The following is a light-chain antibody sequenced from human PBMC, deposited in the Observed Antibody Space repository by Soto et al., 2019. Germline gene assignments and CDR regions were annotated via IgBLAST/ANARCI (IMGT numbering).Light chain of an antibody. J-gene: IGKJ2*01. CDR3: QQYNSYSYT. CDR2: KGS. V-gene: IGKV1-5*03. CDR1: QSISSW. Sequence: DIQMTQSPSTLSASVGDRVTITCRASQSISSWLAWYQQKPGKAPKLLLIKGSSLESGVPSRFSGSGSGTEFTLTISSLQPDDFATYYCQQYNSYSYTFGQGTKLEIK.